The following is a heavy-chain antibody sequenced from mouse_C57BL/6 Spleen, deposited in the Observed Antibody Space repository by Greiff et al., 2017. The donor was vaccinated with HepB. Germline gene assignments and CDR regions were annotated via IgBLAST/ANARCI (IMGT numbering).Heavy chain of an antibody. CDR3: AREGNYGSRRAMDY. D-gene: IGHD1-1*01. CDR1: GYSFTGYY. J-gene: IGHJ4*01. CDR2: INPSTGGT. V-gene: IGHV1-42*01. Sequence: EVKLMESGPELVKPGASVTISCKASGYSFTGYYMNWVKQSPEKSLEWIGEINPSTGGTTYNQKFKAKATLTVDKSSSTAYMQLKSLTSEDSAVYYCAREGNYGSRRAMDYWGQGTSVTVSS.